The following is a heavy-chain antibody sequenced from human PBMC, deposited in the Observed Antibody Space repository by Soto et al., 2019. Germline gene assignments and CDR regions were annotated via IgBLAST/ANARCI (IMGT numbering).Heavy chain of an antibody. CDR1: GFSLSTSGVG. V-gene: IGHV2-5*02. Sequence: TLVNPTQTLTLTCTFSGFSLSTSGVGVGWIRQPPGKALEWLALIYWDDDKRYSPSLKSRLTITKDTSKNQVVLTMTNMDPVDTATYYCARYDSSGYYWDGAFRFDPWGKGTLVTVSS. J-gene: IGHJ5*02. CDR2: IYWDDDK. CDR3: ARYDSSGYYWDGAFRFDP. D-gene: IGHD3-22*01.